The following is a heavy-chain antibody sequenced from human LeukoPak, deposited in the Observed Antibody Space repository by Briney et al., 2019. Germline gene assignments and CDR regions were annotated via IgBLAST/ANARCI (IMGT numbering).Heavy chain of an antibody. J-gene: IGHJ4*02. CDR1: GGTFSGYY. D-gene: IGHD2-2*01. V-gene: IGHV4-34*01. CDR3: ARVKVPAALGYFDY. CDR2: IDHSGSA. Sequence: SETLSLTCAVYGGTFSGYYWSWIRQPPGKGLEWIGDIDHSGSANYNPPLKSRVTMSVDTSKNQFSLKLSSVTAADTAVYYCARVKVPAALGYFDYWGQGTLVTVSS.